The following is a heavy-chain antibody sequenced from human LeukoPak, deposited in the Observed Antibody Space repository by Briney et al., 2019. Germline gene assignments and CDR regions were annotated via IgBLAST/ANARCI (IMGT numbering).Heavy chain of an antibody. CDR1: GLRFSNYE. Sequence: GGSLRLSCAASGLRFSNYEMHWVRQPPGKGLEWGAFIRYDGGHEYYVDSVKGRFIVSRDNSTSILYLQMNSLRAEDTATYYCAKGVAEGYQVNWGHGTLVTVSS. D-gene: IGHD3-3*01. CDR3: AKGVAEGYQVN. J-gene: IGHJ4*01. V-gene: IGHV3-30*02. CDR2: IRYDGGHE.